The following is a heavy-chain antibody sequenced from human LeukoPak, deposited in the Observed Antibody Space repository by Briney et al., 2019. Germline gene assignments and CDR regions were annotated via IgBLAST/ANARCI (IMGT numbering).Heavy chain of an antibody. J-gene: IGHJ3*02. CDR1: GGSISSGGYY. CDR2: INHSGST. Sequence: SETLSLTCAVSGGSISSGGYYWSWIRQPPGKGLEWIGEINHSGSTNYNPSLKSRVTISVDTSKNQFSLKLSSVTAADTAVYYCARGMGAPFARYNREAFDIWGQGTMVTVSS. V-gene: IGHV4-34*01. CDR3: ARGMGAPFARYNREAFDI. D-gene: IGHD1-26*01.